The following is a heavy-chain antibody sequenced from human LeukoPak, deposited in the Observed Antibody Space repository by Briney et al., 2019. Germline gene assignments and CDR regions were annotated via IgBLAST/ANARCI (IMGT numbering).Heavy chain of an antibody. CDR2: ISTYNGDT. J-gene: IGHJ4*02. Sequence: ASVKVSCKASGYTFTSYGISWVRQAPGQGLEWMGWISTYNGDTNYAQKLQGRVTMTTDTSTNTAYMELRSLRSDDTAVYYCASAPNSSSWYYFDYWGQGTLVTVSS. V-gene: IGHV1-18*01. D-gene: IGHD6-13*01. CDR1: GYTFTSYG. CDR3: ASAPNSSSWYYFDY.